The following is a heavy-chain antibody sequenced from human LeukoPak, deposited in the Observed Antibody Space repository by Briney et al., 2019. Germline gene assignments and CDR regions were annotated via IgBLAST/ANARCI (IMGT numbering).Heavy chain of an antibody. CDR1: GYSISSGYY. J-gene: IGHJ4*02. V-gene: IGHV4-38-2*01. CDR3: ARVAAVAGADY. Sequence: SETLSLTCAVSGYSISSGYYWGWIRQPPGKGLEWIGSIYHSGSNYYNPSLKSRVTISVDTSKNQFSLKLSSVTAADTAVYYCARVAAVAGADYWGQGTLVTVSS. D-gene: IGHD6-19*01. CDR2: IYHSGSN.